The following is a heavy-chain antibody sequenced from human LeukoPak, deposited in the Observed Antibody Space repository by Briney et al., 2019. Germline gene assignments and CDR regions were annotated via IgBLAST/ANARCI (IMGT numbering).Heavy chain of an antibody. CDR1: GFTFSSYS. V-gene: IGHV3-21*01. D-gene: IGHD1-1*01. CDR3: ARDRRRGFDY. CDR2: ISSSSSYI. J-gene: IGHJ4*02. Sequence: GGSLRLSCAAPGFTFSSYSMNWVRQAPGKGLEWVSSISSSSSYIYYADSVKGRFTISRDNAKNSLYLQMNSLRAEDTAVYYCARDRRRGFDYWGQGTLVTVSS.